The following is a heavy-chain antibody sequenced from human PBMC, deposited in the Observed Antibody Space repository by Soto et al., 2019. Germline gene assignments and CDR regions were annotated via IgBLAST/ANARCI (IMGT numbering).Heavy chain of an antibody. CDR1: GFPFSSYA. J-gene: IGHJ4*02. D-gene: IGHD3-3*01. Sequence: GGSLSLSCAASGFPFSSYAMSWVRQAPGKGLEWVSGISGSGGNIYYAESVKGRFTISRDNSKNTLYLQMNSLRAEDTAVYYCAKGQGLSSELRFLEWLPFDYWGQGTLVTVSS. CDR2: ISGSGGNI. CDR3: AKGQGLSSELRFLEWLPFDY. V-gene: IGHV3-23*01.